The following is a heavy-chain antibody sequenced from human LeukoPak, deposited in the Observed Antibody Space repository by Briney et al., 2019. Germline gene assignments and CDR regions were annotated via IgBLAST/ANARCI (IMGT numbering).Heavy chain of an antibody. V-gene: IGHV3-23*01. CDR2: TSGSGGST. Sequence: GGSLRLSCAASGFTFSSYAMSWVRQAPGKGLEWVSATSGSGGSTYYADSVKGRFTISRDNSKNTLYLQMNSLRAEDTAVYYCAKDKRDVDTAMVTWLDYWGQGTLVTVSS. CDR1: GFTFSSYA. J-gene: IGHJ4*02. D-gene: IGHD5-18*01. CDR3: AKDKRDVDTAMVTWLDY.